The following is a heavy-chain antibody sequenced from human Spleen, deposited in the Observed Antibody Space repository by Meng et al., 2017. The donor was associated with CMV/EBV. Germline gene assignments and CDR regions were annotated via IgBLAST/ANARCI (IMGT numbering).Heavy chain of an antibody. CDR3: ARDLGFLEWLSVFDY. CDR2: ISNDGDSK. V-gene: IGHV3-30-3*01. D-gene: IGHD3-3*01. CDR1: GFTFSNYA. Sequence: GESLKISCAASGFTFSNYAMHWVRQAPGKGLEWVAVISNDGDSKYYADSVKGRFTISRDNSKNTLYLQMNSLRAEDTAVYYCARDLGFLEWLSVFDYWSQGTLVTVSS. J-gene: IGHJ4*02.